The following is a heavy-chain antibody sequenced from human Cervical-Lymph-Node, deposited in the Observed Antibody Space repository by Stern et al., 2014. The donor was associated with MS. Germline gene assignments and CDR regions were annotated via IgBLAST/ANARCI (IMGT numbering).Heavy chain of an antibody. J-gene: IGHJ5*02. Sequence: QVQLVQSGSELKKPGASVNVSCTASGYTFNKYLINWVRQAPGPGLEWMGWINANTGTPTYARGFAGRFVFSLDTSVNTAYLQISRLKTEDTAVYYCARDMSDFWSDYGHNWFDPWGQGTLVVVSS. CDR2: INANTGTP. V-gene: IGHV7-4-1*02. CDR3: ARDMSDFWSDYGHNWFDP. D-gene: IGHD3-3*01. CDR1: GYTFNKYL.